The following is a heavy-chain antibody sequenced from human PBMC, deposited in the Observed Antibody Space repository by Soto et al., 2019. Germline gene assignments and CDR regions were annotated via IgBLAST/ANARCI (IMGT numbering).Heavy chain of an antibody. V-gene: IGHV4-39*01. CDR2: IYYDGSA. J-gene: IGHJ4*02. CDR3: ARHSGNYHDSNGYLYY. CDR1: GGSISSSSYY. Sequence: QLQLRESGPGLVKPWETLSLTCTVSGGSISSSSYYWGWIRQPPGKGLEWIGSIYYDGSAYYNPSLKSRVTISVDTSKNQFSLKLTSVTAADTAVYYCARHSGNYHDSNGYLYYWGQGTLVTVSS. D-gene: IGHD3-22*01.